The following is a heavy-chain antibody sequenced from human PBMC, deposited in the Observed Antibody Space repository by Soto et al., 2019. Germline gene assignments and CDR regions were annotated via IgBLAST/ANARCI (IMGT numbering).Heavy chain of an antibody. D-gene: IGHD3-10*01. Sequence: GGSLRLSCAASGFTFSSYSMNWVRQAPGKGLEWVSSISSSSSYIYYADSVKGRFTISRDNAKNSLYLQMNSLRAEDTAVYYCARERGSGGMDVWGQGTTVTVSS. V-gene: IGHV3-21*01. J-gene: IGHJ6*02. CDR2: ISSSSSYI. CDR1: GFTFSSYS. CDR3: ARERGSGGMDV.